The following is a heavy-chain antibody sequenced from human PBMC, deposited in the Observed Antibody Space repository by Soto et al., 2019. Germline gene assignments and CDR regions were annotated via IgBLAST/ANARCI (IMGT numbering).Heavy chain of an antibody. CDR2: ISPYNGDT. J-gene: IGHJ4*02. V-gene: IGHV1-18*01. CDR3: ARDRGSYALDY. CDR1: GYTFTHYG. Sequence: ASVKVSCKASGYTFTHYGLSWVRQAPGQGLAWMGWISPYNGDTNYAQNLQGRVTMTTDTSTSTAYMELRSLRSDDTAVYYCARDRGSYALDYWGKGTLVTVSS. D-gene: IGHD1-26*01.